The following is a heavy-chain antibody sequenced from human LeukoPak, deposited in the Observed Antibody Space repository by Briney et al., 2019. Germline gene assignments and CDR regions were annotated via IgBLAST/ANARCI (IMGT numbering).Heavy chain of an antibody. Sequence: PGGSLRLSCAASGFTFSSYGMHWVRQAPGKGLEWVAVIWYDGSNKYYADSVKGRFTISRDNSKNTLYLQMNSLRAEDTAVYYCARGDNSAYNWFDPSGQGTLVTVSS. CDR3: ARGDNSAYNWFDP. V-gene: IGHV3-33*01. CDR2: IWYDGSNK. J-gene: IGHJ5*02. CDR1: GFTFSSYG. D-gene: IGHD4-23*01.